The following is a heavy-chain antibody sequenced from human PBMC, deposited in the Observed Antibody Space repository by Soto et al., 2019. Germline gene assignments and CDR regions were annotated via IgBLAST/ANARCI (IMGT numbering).Heavy chain of an antibody. D-gene: IGHD3-22*01. CDR2: ISSGGGST. V-gene: IGHV3-23*01. Sequence: GGSLRLSCVASGFTLKNYAMNWVRQAPGKGLEWVSAISSGGGSTYYADSVKGRFTISRDNSKNTVFLQMNSLRADDTALYYCVKPSIGYSSFDYWGQGTLVTVSS. CDR3: VKPSIGYSSFDY. CDR1: GFTLKNYA. J-gene: IGHJ4*02.